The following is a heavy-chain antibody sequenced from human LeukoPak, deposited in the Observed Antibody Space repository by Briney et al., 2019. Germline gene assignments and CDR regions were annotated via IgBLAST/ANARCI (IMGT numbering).Heavy chain of an antibody. CDR2: IKQDGSEK. CDR1: GFTFSSYW. D-gene: IGHD6-6*01. J-gene: IGHJ4*02. CDR3: AGVIAAPPEYYFDY. V-gene: IGHV3-7*01. Sequence: GGSLRLSCAASGFTFSSYWMSWVRQAPGKGLEWVANIKQDGSEKYYVDSVKGRFTISRDNAKNSLYLQMNSLRAEDTAVYYCAGVIAAPPEYYFDYWGQGTLVTASS.